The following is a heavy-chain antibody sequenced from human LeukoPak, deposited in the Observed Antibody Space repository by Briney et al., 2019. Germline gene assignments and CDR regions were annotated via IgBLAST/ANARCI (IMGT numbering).Heavy chain of an antibody. CDR1: GFTFNSYP. Sequence: GGSLRLSCSASGFTFNSYPVHWVRQAPGKGLEYVSGISRNGGSTYYADSVKGRFTISRDNAKNSLYLQMNSLRDEDTAVYYCARDRGSDYWGQGTLVTVSS. CDR2: ISRNGGST. CDR3: ARDRGSDY. J-gene: IGHJ4*02. V-gene: IGHV3-64*04.